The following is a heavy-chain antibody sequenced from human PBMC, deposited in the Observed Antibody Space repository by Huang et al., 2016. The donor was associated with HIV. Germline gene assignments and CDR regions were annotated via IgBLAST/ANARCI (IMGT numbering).Heavy chain of an antibody. J-gene: IGHJ6*03. V-gene: IGHV5-51*03. CDR3: AREGGSRYYMDV. Sequence: EVQLVQSGAEVTQPGESLRISCKGSGYSFRSYWIGWVRQMPGKGLEWMGIIDPGDSDTSSSPSFQGLVTISADKSISTAYLQWSSLKASDTAMYYCAREGGSRYYMDVWGKGTTVTVSS. CDR2: IDPGDSDT. CDR1: GYSFRSYW. D-gene: IGHD3-16*01.